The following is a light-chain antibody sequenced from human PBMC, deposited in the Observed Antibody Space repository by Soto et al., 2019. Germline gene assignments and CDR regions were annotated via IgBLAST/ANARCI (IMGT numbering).Light chain of an antibody. Sequence: QSVLTQPPSVSAAPGQTVTISCSGSSSNIGNNYVSWYQQFPGTAPKLLIYDNDRRPSGIPDRFSGSKSGTSATLGITGLQTGDEAEYYCGTWDSSLTAVVFGGGTKVTVL. V-gene: IGLV1-51*01. CDR2: DND. CDR1: SSNIGNNY. CDR3: GTWDSSLTAVV. J-gene: IGLJ2*01.